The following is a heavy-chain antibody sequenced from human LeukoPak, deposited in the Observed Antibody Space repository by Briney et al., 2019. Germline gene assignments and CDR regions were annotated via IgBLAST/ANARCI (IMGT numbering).Heavy chain of an antibody. D-gene: IGHD2/OR15-2a*01. Sequence: VASVKVSCKASGYXFTGYFIHWVRQAPGQGLEWMGWINPNTNGTNYAQKFQGRLTMTRDTSISTAYMELSRLRSDDTAVYYCARVLSSNIDYWGQGTPVTVSS. V-gene: IGHV1-2*02. CDR1: GYXFTGYF. CDR2: INPNTNGT. J-gene: IGHJ4*02. CDR3: ARVLSSNIDY.